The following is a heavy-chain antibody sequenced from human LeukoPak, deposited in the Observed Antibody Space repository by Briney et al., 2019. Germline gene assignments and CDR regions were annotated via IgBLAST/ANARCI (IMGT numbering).Heavy chain of an antibody. CDR1: GFTFSSYA. J-gene: IGHJ4*02. Sequence: PGGSLRLSCAASGFTFSSYAMSWVRQAPGKGLEWVSAISGSGGSTYHADSVKGRFTISRDNSKNTLYLQMNSLRAEDTAVYYCGKHYGDYDYYFDYWGQGTLVTVSS. CDR3: GKHYGDYDYYFDY. D-gene: IGHD4-17*01. CDR2: ISGSGGST. V-gene: IGHV3-23*01.